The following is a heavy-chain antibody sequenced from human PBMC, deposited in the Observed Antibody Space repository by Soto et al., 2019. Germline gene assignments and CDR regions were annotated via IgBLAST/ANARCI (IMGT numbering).Heavy chain of an antibody. CDR3: AKYPKSYDSSGYYYY. D-gene: IGHD3-22*01. CDR2: IKQDGSEK. J-gene: IGHJ4*02. CDR1: GFTFSTYW. V-gene: IGHV3-7*01. Sequence: GGSLRLSCAASGFTFSTYWMSWVRKAPGKGLEWVATIKQDGSEKYYVDSVKGRFTISRDNAKNSLYLQMNSLGAEDTAVYYCAKYPKSYDSSGYYYYWGQGTLVTVSS.